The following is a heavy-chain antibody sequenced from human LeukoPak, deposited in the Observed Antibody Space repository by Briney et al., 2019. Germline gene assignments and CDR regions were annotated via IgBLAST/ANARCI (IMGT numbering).Heavy chain of an antibody. CDR2: IYSGGST. V-gene: IGHV3-66*02. Sequence: PGGSLRLSCAASGFPVSSNYMSWVRQAPGKGLEWVSVIYSGGSTYYADAVKGRFTISRDNSKNTLYLQMNSLRAEDTAVYYCARDDSYYYYMDVWGKGTTVTVSS. D-gene: IGHD3-22*01. CDR1: GFPVSSNY. J-gene: IGHJ6*03. CDR3: ARDDSYYYYMDV.